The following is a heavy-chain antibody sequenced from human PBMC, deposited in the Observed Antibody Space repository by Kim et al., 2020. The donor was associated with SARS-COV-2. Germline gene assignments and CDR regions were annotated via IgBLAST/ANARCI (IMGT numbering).Heavy chain of an antibody. V-gene: IGHV5-51*01. CDR2: IYPGDSDT. D-gene: IGHD6-13*01. CDR3: ARTEVDSSSWDYYYYGMDV. J-gene: IGHJ6*02. Sequence: GESLKISCKGSGYSFTSYWIGWVRQMPGKGLELMGIIYPGDSDTRYSPSFQGQVTISADKSISTAYLQWSSLKASDTAMYYCARTEVDSSSWDYYYYGMDVWGQGTTVTVSS. CDR1: GYSFTSYW.